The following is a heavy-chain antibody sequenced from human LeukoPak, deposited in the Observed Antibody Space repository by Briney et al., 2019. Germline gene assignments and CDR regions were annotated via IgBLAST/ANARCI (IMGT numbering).Heavy chain of an antibody. CDR1: GGSISSSSYY. CDR2: IYYSGSI. J-gene: IGHJ4*02. V-gene: IGHV4-39*01. D-gene: IGHD1-26*01. CDR3: ASVRGATWEGTIDY. Sequence: SETLSLTCTVSGGSISSSSYYWGWIRQPPGKGLEWIGNIYYSGSIYYNPSLKSRVTISVDTSKNQFSLKLSSVTAADTAVYYCASVRGATWEGTIDYWGQGTLVTVSS.